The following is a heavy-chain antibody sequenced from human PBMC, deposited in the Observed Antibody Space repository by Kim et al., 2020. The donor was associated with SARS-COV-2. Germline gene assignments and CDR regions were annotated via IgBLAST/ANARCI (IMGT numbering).Heavy chain of an antibody. D-gene: IGHD3-22*01. J-gene: IGHJ4*02. CDR1: GVSISSYY. Sequence: SETLSLTCTVSGVSISSYYWSWIRQPPGKGLEWIGYIYYSGSTNYNPSLKSRVTISVDTSKNQFSLKLSSVTAADTAVYYCARESNHYYDSSLGTWGQGTLVTVSS. V-gene: IGHV4-59*13. CDR3: ARESNHYYDSSLGT. CDR2: IYYSGST.